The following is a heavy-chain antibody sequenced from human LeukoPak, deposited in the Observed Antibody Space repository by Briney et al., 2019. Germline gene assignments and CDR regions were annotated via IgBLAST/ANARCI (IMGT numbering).Heavy chain of an antibody. V-gene: IGHV1-2*02. CDR3: AMVVPAAEHYFDY. D-gene: IGHD2-2*01. J-gene: IGHJ4*02. Sequence: GASVKVSCKASGYTFTGYHMHWVRQAPGQGLEWMGWINPNSGGTNYAQKFQGRVTMTEDTSTDTAYMELSSLRSEDTAVYYCAMVVPAAEHYFDYWGQGTLVTVSS. CDR2: INPNSGGT. CDR1: GYTFTGYH.